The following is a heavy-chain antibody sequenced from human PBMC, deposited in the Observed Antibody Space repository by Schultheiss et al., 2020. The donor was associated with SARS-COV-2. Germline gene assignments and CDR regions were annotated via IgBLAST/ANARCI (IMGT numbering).Heavy chain of an antibody. Sequence: SETLSLTCTVSGGSISSYYWSWIRQHPGKGLEWIGYIYYSGSTYYNPSLKSRVTISVDTSKNQFSLKLSSVTAADTAVYYCARQGGHIVATPRAGFDYWGQGTLVTVSS. CDR2: IYYSGST. D-gene: IGHD5-12*01. CDR1: GGSISSYY. V-gene: IGHV4-59*08. J-gene: IGHJ4*02. CDR3: ARQGGHIVATPRAGFDY.